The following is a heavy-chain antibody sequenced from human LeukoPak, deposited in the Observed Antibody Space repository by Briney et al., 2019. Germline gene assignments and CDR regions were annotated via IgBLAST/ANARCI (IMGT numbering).Heavy chain of an antibody. J-gene: IGHJ4*02. D-gene: IGHD4-11*01. Sequence: PGGSLRLSCAASGLTVRSNYMSWVRQAPGKGLEWVSVIYPNSDTYYADSVRGRFTISRDTSKNTMYVQLNSLRAEDTAVYYCVRHTVTGYYFDFWGQGTLVTVSS. CDR1: GLTVRSNY. CDR3: VRHTVTGYYFDF. V-gene: IGHV3-53*01. CDR2: IYPNSDT.